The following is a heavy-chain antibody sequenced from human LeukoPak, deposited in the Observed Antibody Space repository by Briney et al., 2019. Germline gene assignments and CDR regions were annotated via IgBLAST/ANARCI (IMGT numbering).Heavy chain of an antibody. V-gene: IGHV4-39*07. J-gene: IGHJ6*02. CDR2: IYYSGST. D-gene: IGHD2/OR15-2a*01. CDR1: GGSISSSSYY. Sequence: SETLSLTCTVSGGSISSSSYYWGWIRQPPGKGLEWIGSIYYSGSTYYNPSLKSRVTISVDTSKNQFSLKLSSVTAADTAVYYCARDRFHHYYGMDVWGQGTTVTVSS. CDR3: ARDRFHHYYGMDV.